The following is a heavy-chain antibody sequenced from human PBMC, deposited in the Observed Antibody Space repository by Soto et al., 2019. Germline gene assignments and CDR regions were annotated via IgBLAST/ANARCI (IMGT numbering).Heavy chain of an antibody. CDR1: GFTFSDQY. Sequence: GGSLRLSCAASGFTFSDQYMDWVRQAPGKGLEWVGRARNKANSYTTEYAASVRGRFTISRDDSTNSLYLQMNSLKPEDTAVYYCVSSGGDFRYFDSWGKGTLVPVSS. CDR2: ARNKANSYTT. V-gene: IGHV3-72*01. D-gene: IGHD3-16*01. CDR3: VSSGGDFRYFDS. J-gene: IGHJ4*02.